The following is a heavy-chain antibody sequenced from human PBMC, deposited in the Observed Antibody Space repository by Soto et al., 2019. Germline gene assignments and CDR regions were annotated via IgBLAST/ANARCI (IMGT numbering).Heavy chain of an antibody. Sequence: GGSLRLSCTASGFTFGDYAMSWFRQAPGKGLEWVGFIRSKAYGGTTEYAASVKGRFTISRDDSKSIAYLQMNSLKTEDTAVYYCTRQAVAGRSGYKYWGQGTLVTVSS. CDR1: GFTFGDYA. V-gene: IGHV3-49*03. D-gene: IGHD6-19*01. CDR3: TRQAVAGRSGYKY. J-gene: IGHJ4*02. CDR2: IRSKAYGGTT.